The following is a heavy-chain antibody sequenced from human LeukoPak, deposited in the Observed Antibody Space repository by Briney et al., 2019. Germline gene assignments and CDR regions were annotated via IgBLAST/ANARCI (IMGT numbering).Heavy chain of an antibody. Sequence: ASVKVSCKASGYTFTGFHMHWVRQAPGQGLEWMGWVNPNSGNTNYAQKLQGRVTMTTDTSTSTAYMELRSLRSDDTAVYYCARGPDYYDSNWFDPWGQGTLVTVSS. J-gene: IGHJ5*02. D-gene: IGHD3-22*01. CDR1: GYTFTGFH. V-gene: IGHV1-18*01. CDR3: ARGPDYYDSNWFDP. CDR2: VNPNSGNT.